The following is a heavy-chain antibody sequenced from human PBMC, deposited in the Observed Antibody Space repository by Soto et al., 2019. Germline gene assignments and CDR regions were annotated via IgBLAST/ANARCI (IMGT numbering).Heavy chain of an antibody. CDR2: IYYSGST. CDR1: CGSISSGGYY. J-gene: IGHJ4*02. Sequence: QVQLQESGPGLVKPSQTLSLTCTVSCGSISSGGYYWSWIRQHPGKGLEWIGYIYYSGSTYYNPSLKIRVTKSVDTSKNPFSLKLSSVTAADTAVYYGARSFGVAAAGTFDYWGKGPLVTVSS. V-gene: IGHV4-31*03. D-gene: IGHD6-13*01. CDR3: ARSFGVAAAGTFDY.